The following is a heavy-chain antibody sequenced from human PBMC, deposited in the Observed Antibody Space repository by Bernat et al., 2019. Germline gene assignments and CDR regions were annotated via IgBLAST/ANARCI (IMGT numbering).Heavy chain of an antibody. D-gene: IGHD3-10*02. CDR3: ARVPGNVGPDDYYYYYMDV. CDR1: GGSISSYY. Sequence: QVQLQESGPGLVKPSETLSLTCTVSGGSISSYYWSWIRQPPGKGLEWIGYIYYSGSTNYNPSLKSRVTISVDTSKNQFSLKLSSVTAADTAVYYCARVPGNVGPDDYYYYYMDVWGKGTTVTVSS. CDR2: IYYSGST. J-gene: IGHJ6*03. V-gene: IGHV4-59*01.